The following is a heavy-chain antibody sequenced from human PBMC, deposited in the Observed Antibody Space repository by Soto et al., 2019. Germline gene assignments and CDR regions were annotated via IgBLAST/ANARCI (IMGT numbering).Heavy chain of an antibody. CDR1: GVALSGYY. CDR3: ARAQYGPSGYYFDS. CDR2: INHSGSN. Sequence: SETLSRARAVYGVALSGYYWSWFRQPPGKGLEWIGEINHSGSNNYNXSLKSRVTISVDTSKNQLSLILNSVTPADTAIYSSARAQYGPSGYYFDSWGQGTLVTVS. J-gene: IGHJ4*02. V-gene: IGHV4-34*01. D-gene: IGHD3-22*01.